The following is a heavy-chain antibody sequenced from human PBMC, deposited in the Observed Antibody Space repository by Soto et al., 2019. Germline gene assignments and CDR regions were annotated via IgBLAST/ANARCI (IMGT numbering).Heavy chain of an antibody. D-gene: IGHD3-3*01. CDR1: AFALSGAC. J-gene: IGHJ4*02. CDR2: IKSNTEGGEA. CDR3: TTDGNRYDSFIGYTFDY. V-gene: IGHV3-15*07. Sequence: PGRSLILSCAVAAFALSGACMIQVRQAPGKGLEWVGRIKSNTEGGEAAYAAPMKGRFTISRDDSEKTLYLQMDSLKTEDTAVYYCTTDGNRYDSFIGYTFDYWGQGT.